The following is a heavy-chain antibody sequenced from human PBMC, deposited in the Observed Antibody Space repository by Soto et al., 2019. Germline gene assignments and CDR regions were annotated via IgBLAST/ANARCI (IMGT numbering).Heavy chain of an antibody. J-gene: IGHJ4*02. D-gene: IGHD3-22*01. CDR1: GYTLTELS. CDR2: FDPEDGET. CDR3: ATGLTYYYDSSGYLPDH. V-gene: IGHV1-24*01. Sequence: PRASVKVSCKVSGYTLTELSMHWVRQAPGKGLEWMGGFDPEDGETIYAQKFQGRVTMTEDTSTDTAYMELSSLRSEDTAVYYCATGLTYYYDSSGYLPDHWGQGTLVTVSS.